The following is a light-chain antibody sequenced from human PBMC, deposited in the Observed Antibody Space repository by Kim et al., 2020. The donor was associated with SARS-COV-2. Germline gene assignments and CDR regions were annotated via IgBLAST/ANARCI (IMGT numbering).Light chain of an antibody. Sequence: IQLTQSPSSLSASFGDRVSITCRASQGFSNIFLAWYQQKAGKAPTLLIYGASTLQSGVPSRFSGSGSGTDFTLTISSLQPEDFATYYCQQFYTYPYTFGQGTRLEI. CDR2: GAS. J-gene: IGKJ2*01. CDR3: QQFYTYPYT. CDR1: QGFSNIF. V-gene: IGKV1-9*01.